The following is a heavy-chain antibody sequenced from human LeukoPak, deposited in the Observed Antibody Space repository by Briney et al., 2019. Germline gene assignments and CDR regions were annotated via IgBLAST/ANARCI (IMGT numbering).Heavy chain of an antibody. CDR1: VYTFTDYY. CDR3: ARARWQLVPYFDS. J-gene: IGHJ4*02. V-gene: IGHV1-2*02. Sequence: ASVTVSCKASVYTFTDYYMYWVRQAPGQGLEWMGWINPNSGGTNFAQKFQGRVAMTRDTSISTAYMELGSLRSDDTAVYYCARARWQLVPYFDSWGQGTLVTVSS. D-gene: IGHD6-6*01. CDR2: INPNSGGT.